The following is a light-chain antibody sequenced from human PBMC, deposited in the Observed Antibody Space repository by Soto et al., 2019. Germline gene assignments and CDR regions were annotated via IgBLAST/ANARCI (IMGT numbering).Light chain of an antibody. CDR1: QSIGDT. J-gene: IGKJ4*01. CDR2: GAS. Sequence: EIVMAPSPATLSVSPGGRATLSCRASQSIGDTLAWYQQKPGQAPRLLIHGASSRVTGFPARFSGSGSGTDFTLTISSLEPEDFAVYYCQQRSNWPLTFGGGTKVDIK. CDR3: QQRSNWPLT. V-gene: IGKV3-15*01.